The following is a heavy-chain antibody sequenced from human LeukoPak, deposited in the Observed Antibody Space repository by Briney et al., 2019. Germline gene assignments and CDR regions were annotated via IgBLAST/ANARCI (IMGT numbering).Heavy chain of an antibody. V-gene: IGHV1-2*02. CDR2: INPNSGGT. CDR3: ARGDHYDILTGYQTPSHLSDY. D-gene: IGHD3-9*01. Sequence: ASVKVSCKASGYTFTAYYEHWVRQAPGQGLEWMGWINPNSGGTNYAQKFQGRVTMTRDTSISTAYMELSRLRSDDTAVYYCARGDHYDILTGYQTPSHLSDYWGQGTLVTVSS. CDR1: GYTFTAYY. J-gene: IGHJ4*02.